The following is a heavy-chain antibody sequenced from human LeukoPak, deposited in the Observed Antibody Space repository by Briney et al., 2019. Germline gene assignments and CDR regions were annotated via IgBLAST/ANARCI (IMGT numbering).Heavy chain of an antibody. CDR1: GFTFDDYG. CDR2: IGGSDGRT. CDR3: AKDSSSYDWGYMDV. D-gene: IGHD3-22*01. J-gene: IGHJ6*03. V-gene: IGHV3-23*01. Sequence: GGSLRLSCAASGFTFDDYGMSWVRQAPGKGLEWVSLIGGSDGRTRYADSVKGRFTISRDNSKNTLYLQMNSLRAEDTAVYYCAKDSSSYDWGYMDVWGQGTTVTVSS.